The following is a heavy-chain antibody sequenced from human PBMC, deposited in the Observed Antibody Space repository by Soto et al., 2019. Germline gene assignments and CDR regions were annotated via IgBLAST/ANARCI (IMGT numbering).Heavy chain of an antibody. CDR2: IRSNDRT. J-gene: IGHJ4*02. Sequence: EVQLVESGGGLVQPGGSLELSCAASGFTFSASAMHWVRQASGKGLEWVGRIRSNDRTAYAASMQGRFTISRDDSKKTAYLQLNSLKTDDTAVYYCARLDCSGGSCYPYYFEHWGQGALVTVSA. D-gene: IGHD2-15*01. V-gene: IGHV3-73*02. CDR3: ARLDCSGGSCYPYYFEH. CDR1: GFTFSASA.